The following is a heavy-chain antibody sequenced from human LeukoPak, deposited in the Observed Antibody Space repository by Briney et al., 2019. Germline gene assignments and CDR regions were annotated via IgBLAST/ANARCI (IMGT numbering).Heavy chain of an antibody. J-gene: IGHJ4*02. CDR2: TYSRSRWYY. Sequence: SQTISLTCAISGDSVSSSSASWSWIRQSPSRGLEWLGRTYSRSRWYYEYAVSVESRINITPDTSKNLFSLQLKSVTPEDTAVYYCGRDFGPAAIDYWGQGTLVTVSS. CDR1: GDSVSSSSAS. D-gene: IGHD2-2*01. CDR3: GRDFGPAAIDY. V-gene: IGHV6-1*01.